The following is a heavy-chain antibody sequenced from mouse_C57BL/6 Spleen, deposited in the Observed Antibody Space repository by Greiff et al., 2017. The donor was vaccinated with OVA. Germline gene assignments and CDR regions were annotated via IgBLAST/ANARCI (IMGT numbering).Heavy chain of an antibody. J-gene: IGHJ1*03. CDR2: INPSNGGT. CDR3: ARSGYGSSLWYFDV. CDR1: GYTFTSYW. D-gene: IGHD1-1*01. Sequence: QVQLQQPGTELVKPGASVKLSCKASGYTFTSYWMHWVKQRPGQGLEWIGNINPSNGGTNYNEKFKSKATLTVDKSSSTAYMQLSSLTSKDSAVYYCARSGYGSSLWYFDVWGTGTTVTVSS. V-gene: IGHV1-53*01.